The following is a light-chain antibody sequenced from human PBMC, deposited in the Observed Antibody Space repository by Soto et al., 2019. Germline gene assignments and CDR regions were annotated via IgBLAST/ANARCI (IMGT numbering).Light chain of an antibody. Sequence: DIDMTQSPAIVSASFVAIITITCRASQIIDTWLAWYQQKPGKAPKLLIYKASSLENGVPSRFSGSGSGTEFTLTISSLQPDDFATYYCQQYETYSPWTFGQGTKVDIK. V-gene: IGKV1-5*03. CDR3: QQYETYSPWT. CDR2: KAS. CDR1: QIIDTW. J-gene: IGKJ1*01.